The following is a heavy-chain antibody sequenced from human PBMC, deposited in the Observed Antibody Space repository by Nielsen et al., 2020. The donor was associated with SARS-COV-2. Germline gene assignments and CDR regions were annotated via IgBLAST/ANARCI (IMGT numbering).Heavy chain of an antibody. CDR2: ISSDSTYI. CDR3: AKELEVCCHYMDV. D-gene: IGHD5/OR15-5a*01. J-gene: IGHJ6*03. Sequence: GGSLRLSCAASGFSFTYYTMNWIRQAPGQGLEWVSSISSDSTYISYADSVRGRFTISRDNAKNSLYLQMNSLRDEDTAVYFCAKELEVCCHYMDVWGKGTTVTVSS. CDR1: GFSFTYYT. V-gene: IGHV3-21*06.